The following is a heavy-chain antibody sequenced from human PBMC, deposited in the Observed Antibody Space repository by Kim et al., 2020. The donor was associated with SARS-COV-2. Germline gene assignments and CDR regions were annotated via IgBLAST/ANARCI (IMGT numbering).Heavy chain of an antibody. CDR3: ARGEPPSVHLDS. V-gene: IGHV4-61*01. CDR1: GGSVSSDSYY. CDR2: IYYNGNT. D-gene: IGHD1-1*01. Sequence: SETLSLTCTVSGGSVSSDSYYWSWIRQPPGKGLEWIGYIYYNGNTNYNPSLKSRLTMSVDTSKNQFSLKLRSVTAADTAVYYCARGEPPSVHLDSWVQGTLVIVSS. J-gene: IGHJ4*02.